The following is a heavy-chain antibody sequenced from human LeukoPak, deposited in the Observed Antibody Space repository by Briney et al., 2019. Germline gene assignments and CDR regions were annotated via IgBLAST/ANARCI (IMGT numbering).Heavy chain of an antibody. V-gene: IGHV4-4*02. CDR3: ALTTVTTGGFDY. CDR1: GGSISSSNW. J-gene: IGHJ4*02. Sequence: PSETLSLTCAVSGGSISSSNWWSWVRPPPGKGLEWIGEIYHSGSTNYNPSLKSRVTISVDKSKNQFSLKLSFVTAADTAVYYCALTTVTTGGFDYWGQGTLVTVSS. D-gene: IGHD4-17*01. CDR2: IYHSGST.